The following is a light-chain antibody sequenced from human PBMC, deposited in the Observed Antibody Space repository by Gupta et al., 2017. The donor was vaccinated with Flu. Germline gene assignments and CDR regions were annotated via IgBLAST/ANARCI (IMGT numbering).Light chain of an antibody. V-gene: IGLV1-44*01. J-gene: IGLJ1*01. CDR3: AAWDDSLNGYV. CDR2: RSS. Sequence: SVLTQPPSASGTPGQRVTITCSGSRSNIGSNTVNWYQQLPGTAPKLLIYRSSQRPSVVPDRFSGSKSGTSASLAISGLQAEDEAEYYCAAWDDSLNGYVFGSGTKVTVL. CDR1: RSNIGSNT.